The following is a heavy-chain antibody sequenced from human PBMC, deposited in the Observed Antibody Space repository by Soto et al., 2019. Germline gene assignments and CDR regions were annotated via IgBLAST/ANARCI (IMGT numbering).Heavy chain of an antibody. J-gene: IGHJ4*02. Sequence: GGSLRLSCAASGFTFSRDGMSWVRQAPGEGLEWVSLITDNGRSTYYADSVKGRFTISRDNTKNTLFLQMNSLRAEDTAVYYCAKERATTTAFDYWGQGALVTVSS. CDR3: AKERATTTAFDY. V-gene: IGHV3-23*01. CDR1: GFTFSRDG. D-gene: IGHD4-17*01. CDR2: ITDNGRST.